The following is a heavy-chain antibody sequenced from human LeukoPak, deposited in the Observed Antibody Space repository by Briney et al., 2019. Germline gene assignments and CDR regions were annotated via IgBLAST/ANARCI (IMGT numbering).Heavy chain of an antibody. CDR2: MQPHSGDT. CDR1: GYNCTSYD. D-gene: IGHD6-6*01. CDR3: ARVPRDRSSLDS. J-gene: IGHJ4*02. V-gene: IGHV1-8*01. Sequence: ASVKVSCKASGYNCTSYDINWVRQATGQGLEWMGWMQPHSGDTGYAQNFQGRVTMTRDTSISTVYMELRSLRSEDTAVYYCARVPRDRSSLDSWGQGTLVTVSS.